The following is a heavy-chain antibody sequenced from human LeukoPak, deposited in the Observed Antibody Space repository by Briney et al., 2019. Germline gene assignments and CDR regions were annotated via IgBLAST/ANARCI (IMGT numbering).Heavy chain of an antibody. D-gene: IGHD3/OR15-3a*01. CDR3: AKGRRTDKYYFDY. CDR1: GYTFTSYD. J-gene: IGHJ4*02. V-gene: IGHV1-8*03. CDR2: MNPNSGNT. Sequence: ASVKVSCKASGYTFTSYDINWVRQATGQGLEWMGWMNPNSGNTGYAQKFQGRVTITRNTSISTVYMELSSLRSEDTAVYYCAKGRRTDKYYFDYWGQGTLVTVSS.